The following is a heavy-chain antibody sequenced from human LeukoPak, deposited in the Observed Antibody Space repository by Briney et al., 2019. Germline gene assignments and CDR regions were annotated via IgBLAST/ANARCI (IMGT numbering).Heavy chain of an antibody. V-gene: IGHV3-66*01. CDR2: IYSGGST. Sequence: GGSLRLSCAASGFTVSSNYMSWVRQAPGKGLEWVSVIYSGGSTYYADSVKGRFTISRDNSKNTLYLQMNSLRAEDTAVYYCASRRYSYGRYFDYWGQGTLVTVSS. CDR1: GFTVSSNY. D-gene: IGHD5-18*01. J-gene: IGHJ4*02. CDR3: ASRRYSYGRYFDY.